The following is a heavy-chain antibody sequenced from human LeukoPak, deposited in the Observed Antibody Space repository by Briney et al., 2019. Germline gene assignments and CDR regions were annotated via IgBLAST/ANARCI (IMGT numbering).Heavy chain of an antibody. CDR2: IYYSEGT. V-gene: IGHV4-39*07. CDR1: GASISSSSSY. D-gene: IGHD6-13*01. J-gene: IGHJ4*02. Sequence: SETLSLTCTVSGASISSSSSYWGWIRQPPGKGLEWIASIYYSEGTYYNPSLKSRVTISLDTSKNQFSLKVNSVTAADTAVYYCARERIAAADKGFDYWGQGTLVTVSS. CDR3: ARERIAAADKGFDY.